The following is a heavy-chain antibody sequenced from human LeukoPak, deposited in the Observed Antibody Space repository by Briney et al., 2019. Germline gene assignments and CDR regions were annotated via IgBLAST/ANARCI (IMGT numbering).Heavy chain of an antibody. J-gene: IGHJ4*02. CDR2: ITSEGSST. CDR1: GFTFSSYG. D-gene: IGHD2-15*01. CDR3: ARGSSVVALD. V-gene: IGHV3-74*01. Sequence: GRSLRLSCAASGFTFSSYGMHRVRQVPGKGLVWVSRITSEGSSTSYADSVKGRFTISRDNAKNTLYLQMNSLRAEDTAVYYCARGSSVVALDWGQGTLVTVSS.